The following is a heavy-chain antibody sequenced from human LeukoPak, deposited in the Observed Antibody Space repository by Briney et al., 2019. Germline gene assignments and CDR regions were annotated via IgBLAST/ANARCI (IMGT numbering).Heavy chain of an antibody. CDR1: GYTFIGYY. Sequence: GASVKVSCKTSGYTFIGYYIHWVRQAPGQGLEWMGWINPDSGDTNFAQQFQGSVTMTRDTSIRTFYMELSRLRSDDTAVYYCTRGMGYCSRTRCSPFDFWGQGTLVTVSS. D-gene: IGHD2-2*01. CDR2: INPDSGDT. V-gene: IGHV1-2*02. CDR3: TRGMGYCSRTRCSPFDF. J-gene: IGHJ5*01.